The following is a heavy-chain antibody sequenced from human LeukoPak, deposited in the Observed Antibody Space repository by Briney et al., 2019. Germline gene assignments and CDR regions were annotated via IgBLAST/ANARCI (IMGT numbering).Heavy chain of an antibody. J-gene: IGHJ4*02. CDR1: GGSISSSSYY. D-gene: IGHD4-17*01. CDR3: ARHLVRLALDY. CDR2: IYYSGST. V-gene: IGHV4-39*01. Sequence: SETLSLTCTVSGGSISSSSYYWGWIRQPSGKGLEWIGSIYYSGSTYYNPSLKSRVTISVDTSKNQFSLKLSSVTAADTAVYYCARHLVRLALDYWGQGTLVTVSS.